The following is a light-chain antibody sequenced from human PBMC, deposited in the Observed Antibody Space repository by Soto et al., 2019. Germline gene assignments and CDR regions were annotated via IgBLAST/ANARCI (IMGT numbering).Light chain of an antibody. V-gene: IGLV1-47*02. CDR3: AAWDDSLRGPG. CDR2: SNN. Sequence: QSVLTQPPSASGTPGQRVTISCSESSSNIGTNYVYWYQQLPGTAPKLLIYSNNQRPSGVPDRFSGSKSGTSASLAISGLRSGDEAGYYCAAWDDSLRGPGFGGGTQLTVL. CDR1: SSNIGTNY. J-gene: IGLJ2*01.